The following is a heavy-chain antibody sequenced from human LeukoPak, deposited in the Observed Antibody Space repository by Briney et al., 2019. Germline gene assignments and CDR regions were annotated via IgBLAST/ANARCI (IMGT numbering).Heavy chain of an antibody. CDR3: ARDSRGYSYGYCYFDL. J-gene: IGHJ2*01. Sequence: GGSLRLSCAASGFSLDDYAMSWVSQAPGKGLEWVSGINWNGGSTGYADSVKGRFTISRDNAKNSLYLQMNSLRAEDTALYYCARDSRGYSYGYCYFDLWGRGKVVTVSS. CDR1: GFSLDDYA. D-gene: IGHD5-18*01. V-gene: IGHV3-20*04. CDR2: INWNGGST.